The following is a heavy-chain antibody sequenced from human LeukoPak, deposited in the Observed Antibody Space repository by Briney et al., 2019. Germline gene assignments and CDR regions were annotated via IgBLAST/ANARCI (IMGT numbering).Heavy chain of an antibody. CDR2: IFYSGST. D-gene: IGHD1-26*01. CDR3: ARRSPGGAADY. CDR1: GGSISNYF. J-gene: IGHJ4*02. V-gene: IGHV4-59*08. Sequence: SETLSLTCTVSGGSISNYFWSWIRQPPGKGLEWIGYIFYSGSTNYNPSLTSRVTISVDTSKNQFSLNLTSVTAADTAFYYCARRSPGGAADYWGQGTLVTVSS.